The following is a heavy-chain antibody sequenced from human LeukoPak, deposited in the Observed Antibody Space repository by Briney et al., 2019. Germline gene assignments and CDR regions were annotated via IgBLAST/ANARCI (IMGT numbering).Heavy chain of an antibody. CDR1: GFTFSSYG. CDR3: AKDSKGLYDFWSGYSRMDV. CDR2: ISYDGSNK. V-gene: IGHV3-30*18. D-gene: IGHD3-3*01. J-gene: IGHJ6*02. Sequence: PGGSLRLSCAASGFTFSSYGMHWVRQAPGKGLEWVAVISYDGSNKYYADSVKGRFTISRDNSKNTLYLQMNSLRAEDTAVYYCAKDSKGLYDFWSGYSRMDVWGQGTTVTVSS.